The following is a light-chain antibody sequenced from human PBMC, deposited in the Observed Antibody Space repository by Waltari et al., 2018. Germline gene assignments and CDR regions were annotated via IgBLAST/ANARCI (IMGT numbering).Light chain of an antibody. V-gene: IGKV4-1*01. CDR1: QSVFWNSNKNNY. Sequence: IVMTQSPDSLAVSLGERATINCWSSQSVFWNSNKNNYLAWYQHKPGQPPKLLFYWVSSREYGVPDRFSGSGSGTDFTLTINNLQAEDVAVYYCQQYYIPPLTFGQGTRLEIK. CDR2: WVS. CDR3: QQYYIPPLT. J-gene: IGKJ5*01.